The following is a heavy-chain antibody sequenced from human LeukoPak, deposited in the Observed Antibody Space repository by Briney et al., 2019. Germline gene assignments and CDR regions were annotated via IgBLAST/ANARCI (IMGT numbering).Heavy chain of an antibody. CDR2: IYYSGST. J-gene: IGHJ6*03. V-gene: IGHV4-59*01. Sequence: PSETLSLTCTVSGGSFSSYYWSWIRQPPGKALEWIGYIYYSGSTNYNPSLKSRVTISVDTSKNQFSLKLSSVTAADTAVYYCARDRGSEYIYADNPAVPYMDVWGKGTTVTVSS. CDR1: GGSFSSYY. CDR3: ARDRGSEYIYADNPAVPYMDV. D-gene: IGHD5-18*01.